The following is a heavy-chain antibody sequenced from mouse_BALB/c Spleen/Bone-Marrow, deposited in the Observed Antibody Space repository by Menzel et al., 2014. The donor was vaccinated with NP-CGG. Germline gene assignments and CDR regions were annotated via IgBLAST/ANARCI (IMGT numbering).Heavy chain of an antibody. V-gene: IGHV14-3*02. CDR1: GFNIKDTY. D-gene: IGHD1-1*01. CDR2: IDPANGNT. CDR3: AGYYYGSAWFAY. Sequence: EVQLVESGAELVKPGASVKLSCTASGFNIKDTYMHWVKQRPEQGLEWIGRIDPANGNTKYDPKFQGKATITADTSSNTAYLQLSSLTSEDTAVYYCAGYYYGSAWFAYWGQGTLVTVSA. J-gene: IGHJ3*01.